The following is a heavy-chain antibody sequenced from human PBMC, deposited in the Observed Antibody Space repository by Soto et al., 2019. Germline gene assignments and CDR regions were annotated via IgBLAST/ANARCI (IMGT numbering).Heavy chain of an antibody. CDR2: IYPGDSDT. V-gene: IGHV5-51*01. D-gene: IGHD3-22*01. CDR3: ARHSPITMIDYVDY. CDR1: GYSFTSYW. Sequence: ESLKISCKGPGYSFTSYWIGWLLQMPGKGLEWVGIIYPGDSDTRYSPSFQGQVTISADKSISSAYLQWSSLKASHTAMYYCARHSPITMIDYVDYWGQGTLVTVSS. J-gene: IGHJ4*02.